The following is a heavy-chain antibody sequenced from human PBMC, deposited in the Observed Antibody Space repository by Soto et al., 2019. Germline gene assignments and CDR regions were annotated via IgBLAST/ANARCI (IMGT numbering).Heavy chain of an antibody. Sequence: QITLKESGPPLVKPTQTLTLTCSFSGFSLSTTGVGVGWIRQSPGKALEWLAIIYWDNDKRYSPSLKSRVTITQDTSKTPVVLTVTNMDPVDTGTHYCARSIWFGAPHWGQGDLVTVSS. V-gene: IGHV2-5*02. CDR3: ARSIWFGAPH. J-gene: IGHJ4*02. CDR2: IYWDNDK. CDR1: GFSLSTTGVG. D-gene: IGHD3-10*01.